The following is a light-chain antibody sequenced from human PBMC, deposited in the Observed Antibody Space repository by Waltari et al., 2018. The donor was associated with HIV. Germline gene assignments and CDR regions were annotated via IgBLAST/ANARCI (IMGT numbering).Light chain of an antibody. CDR2: WAS. J-gene: IGKJ2*01. V-gene: IGKV4-1*01. CDR1: QGFLYSSNNKNY. Sequence: IVMTQSPDFLVASLGERATINCTPTQGFLYSSNNKNYLAWYKQKPGQPPKLRIYWASTRESGVPDRFSGSGSGTDFTLTISSLQAEDVAVYYCHQYYFTPPHTFGQGTKLEIK. CDR3: HQYYFTPPHT.